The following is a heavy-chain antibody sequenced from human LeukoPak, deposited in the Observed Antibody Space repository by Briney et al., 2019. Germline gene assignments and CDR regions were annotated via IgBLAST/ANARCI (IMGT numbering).Heavy chain of an antibody. CDR2: TYYSGNT. J-gene: IGHJ4*02. CDR1: GGSISSYY. D-gene: IGHD1-26*01. CDR3: ARHGADESFHY. Sequence: SETLSLTCTVSGGSISSYYWSWIRQPPGKGLEWIGYTYYSGNTNYNPSLESRVTISVDTSKNQFSLKLSSVTAADTAVYYCARHGADESFHYWGQGTLVTVSS. V-gene: IGHV4-59*08.